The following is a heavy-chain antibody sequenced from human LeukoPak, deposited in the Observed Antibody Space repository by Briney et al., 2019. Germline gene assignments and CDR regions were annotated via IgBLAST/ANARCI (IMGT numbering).Heavy chain of an antibody. V-gene: IGHV4-59*01. D-gene: IGHD6-13*01. Sequence: SETLSLTCTVSGGSITGYHWSWIRQPPGKGLEWIGYIYYSGSTNYSPSLKGRVTVSVDTSKNQFSLKLSSVTAADTAVYYCARGLAAAGTSYFDYWGQGTLVTVSS. CDR3: ARGLAAAGTSYFDY. J-gene: IGHJ4*02. CDR1: GGSITGYH. CDR2: IYYSGST.